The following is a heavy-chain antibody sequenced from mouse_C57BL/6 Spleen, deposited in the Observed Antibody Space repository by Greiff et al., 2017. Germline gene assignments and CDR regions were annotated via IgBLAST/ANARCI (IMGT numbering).Heavy chain of an antibody. CDR3: TVTTVVATKGY. V-gene: IGHV14-1*01. Sequence: VQLQQSGAELVRPGASVKLSCTASGFNIKDYYMHWVKQRPEQGLEWIGRIDPEDGDTEYAPKFQGKATMTADTSSNTAYLQLRSLTSEDTAVYYCTVTTVVATKGYWGQGTTLTVSS. J-gene: IGHJ2*01. D-gene: IGHD1-1*01. CDR2: IDPEDGDT. CDR1: GFNIKDYY.